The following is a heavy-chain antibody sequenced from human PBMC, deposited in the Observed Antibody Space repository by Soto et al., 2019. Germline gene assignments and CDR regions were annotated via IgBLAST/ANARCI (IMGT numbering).Heavy chain of an antibody. Sequence: QVQLQQWGAGLLKPSETLSLTCAVYGGSFSGYYWSWIRQPPGKGLEWIGEINHSGSTNYNPPLRRRVTISVDPSKNQFSLMLSSVPAADTAVYYCASVSGIYYYGMDVWGQGTTFTVSS. CDR2: INHSGST. CDR3: ASVSGIYYYGMDV. D-gene: IGHD3-10*01. CDR1: GGSFSGYY. J-gene: IGHJ6*02. V-gene: IGHV4-34*01.